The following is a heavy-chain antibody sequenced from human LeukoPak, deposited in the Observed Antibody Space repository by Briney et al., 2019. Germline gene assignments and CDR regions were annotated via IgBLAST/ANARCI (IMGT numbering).Heavy chain of an antibody. Sequence: GGSLRLSCTASGFTFRTYAMNWVRQAPGKGLEWLSGISGSGNGTYYADSVKGRFIISRDNSKNMVYLQMNSLKVEDTATYYCAKRTMSAFDSWGQGTLLIVSS. CDR2: ISGSGNGT. CDR3: AKRTMSAFDS. D-gene: IGHD5-24*01. CDR1: GFTFRTYA. J-gene: IGHJ4*02. V-gene: IGHV3-23*01.